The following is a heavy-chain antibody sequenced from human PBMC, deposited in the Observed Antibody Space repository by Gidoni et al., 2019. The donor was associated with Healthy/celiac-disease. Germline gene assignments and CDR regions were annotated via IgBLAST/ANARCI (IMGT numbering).Heavy chain of an antibody. Sequence: QVQLQESGPGLVKPSQTLSLTCTVPGGSISSGGYYWSWLRQHPGKGLEWIGYIYYSGSTYYNPSLKSRVTISVDTSKNQFSLKLSSVTAADTAVYYCARDFSGGSGSYNPWGQGTLVTVSS. J-gene: IGHJ5*02. CDR2: IYYSGST. D-gene: IGHD3-10*01. CDR3: ARDFSGGSGSYNP. CDR1: GGSISSGGYY. V-gene: IGHV4-31*03.